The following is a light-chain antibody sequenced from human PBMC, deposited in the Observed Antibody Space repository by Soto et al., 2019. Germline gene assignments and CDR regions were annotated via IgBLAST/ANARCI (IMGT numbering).Light chain of an antibody. CDR3: SSYAGFYTLL. CDR2: DVT. CDR1: SGDIGGYNY. J-gene: IGLJ2*01. V-gene: IGLV2-11*01. Sequence: QSALTQPASVSGSPGQSITISCTGTSGDIGGYNYVPWYQVHPGKAPKLIIYDVTKRPSGVPDRFSGSKSGNTASLTISGLQAEDESEYYCSSYAGFYTLLFGGGTQLTVL.